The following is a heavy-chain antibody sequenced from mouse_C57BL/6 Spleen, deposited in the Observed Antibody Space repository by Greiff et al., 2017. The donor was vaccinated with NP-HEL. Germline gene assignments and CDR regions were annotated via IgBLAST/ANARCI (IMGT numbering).Heavy chain of an antibody. V-gene: IGHV1-26*01. D-gene: IGHD2-4*01. CDR1: GYTFTDYY. CDR2: INPNNGGT. Sequence: VQLQQSGPELVKPGASVKISCKASGYTFTDYYMNWVKQSHGKSLEWIGDINPNNGGTSYNQKFKGKATLTVDKSSSTAYMELRSLTSEDSAVYYCARGGYYDYERWFAYWGQGTLVTVSA. CDR3: ARGGYYDYERWFAY. J-gene: IGHJ3*01.